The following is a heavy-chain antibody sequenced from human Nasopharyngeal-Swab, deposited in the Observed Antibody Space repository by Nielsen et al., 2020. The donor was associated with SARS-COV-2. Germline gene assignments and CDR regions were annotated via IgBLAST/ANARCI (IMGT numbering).Heavy chain of an antibody. D-gene: IGHD5-24*01. J-gene: IGHJ4*02. V-gene: IGHV4-4*07. CDR3: ARGGLVEMATKEGFDY. Sequence: SDTLSLTCTVSGGSISSYYWSWIRQPAGKGLEWIGRIYTSGSTNYNPSLKSRVTMSVDTSKNQFSLKLSSVTAADTAVYYCARGGLVEMATKEGFDYWGQGTLVTVSS. CDR1: GGSISSYY. CDR2: IYTSGST.